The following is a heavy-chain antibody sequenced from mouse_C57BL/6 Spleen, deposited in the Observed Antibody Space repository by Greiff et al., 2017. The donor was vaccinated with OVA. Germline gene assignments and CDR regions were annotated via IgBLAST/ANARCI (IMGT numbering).Heavy chain of an antibody. D-gene: IGHD2-4*01. J-gene: IGHJ1*03. CDR1: GYSITSGYY. Sequence: DVKLQESGPGLVKPSQSLSLTCSVTGYSITSGYYWNWIRQFPGNKLEWMGYISYDGSNNYNPSLKNRISITRDTSKNQFFLKLNSVTTEDTATYYCARVHYYDDDPYWYFDVWGTGTTVTVSS. CDR2: ISYDGSN. V-gene: IGHV3-6*01. CDR3: ARVHYYDDDPYWYFDV.